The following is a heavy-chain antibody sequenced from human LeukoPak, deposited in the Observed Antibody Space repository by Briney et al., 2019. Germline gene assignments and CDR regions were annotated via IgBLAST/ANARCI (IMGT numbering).Heavy chain of an antibody. J-gene: IGHJ4*02. V-gene: IGHV3-21*01. Sequence: PGGSLRLSCAASGFSFSSYSMNWVRQAPGKGLEWVSGISSSGGNTFKADSVKGRFTVSRDNAKNSLYLQMNSLRVEDTAVYYCARDLGATFSYSFDYWGQGTLVTVSS. CDR2: ISSSGGNT. D-gene: IGHD1-26*01. CDR1: GFSFSSYS. CDR3: ARDLGATFSYSFDY.